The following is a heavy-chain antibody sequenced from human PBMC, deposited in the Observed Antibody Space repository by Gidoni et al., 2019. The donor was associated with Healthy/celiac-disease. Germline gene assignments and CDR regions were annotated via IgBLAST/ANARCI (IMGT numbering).Heavy chain of an antibody. Sequence: QVQLVESGGGVVQPGRSLRLACAASGFTFSRYGMHWVRQAPGKGLEWVAVISYDGSNKYYADSVKGRFTISRDNSKNTLYLQMNSLRAEDTAVYYCAKALSGWFDPWGQGTLVTVSS. CDR2: ISYDGSNK. J-gene: IGHJ5*02. CDR1: GFTFSRYG. CDR3: AKALSGWFDP. V-gene: IGHV3-30*18. D-gene: IGHD3-10*01.